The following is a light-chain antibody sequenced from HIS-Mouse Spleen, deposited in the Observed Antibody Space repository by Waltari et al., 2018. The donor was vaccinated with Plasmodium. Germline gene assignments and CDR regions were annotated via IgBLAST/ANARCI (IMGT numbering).Light chain of an antibody. Sequence: QLVLTQSPSASASLGASVTLTCTLSSGHSSYAIAWHQQQPEKGPRDLMKLNSDGSHSKGDGIPDRFSGSSSGAERYLTISSLQSEDEADYYCQTWGTGMGVFGGGTKLTVL. V-gene: IGLV4-69*01. CDR3: QTWGTGMGV. J-gene: IGLJ2*01. CDR2: LNSDGSH. CDR1: SGHSSYA.